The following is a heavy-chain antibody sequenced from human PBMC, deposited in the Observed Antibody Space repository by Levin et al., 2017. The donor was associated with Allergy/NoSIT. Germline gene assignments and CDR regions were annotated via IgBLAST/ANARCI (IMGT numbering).Heavy chain of an antibody. CDR2: ISGSGGST. J-gene: IGHJ4*02. D-gene: IGHD3-16*01. CDR3: AKDGGGLYVWGRQVVFDY. CDR1: GFTFSSYA. Sequence: GESLKISCAASGFTFSSYAMSWVRQAPGKGLEWVSAISGSGGSTYYADSVKGRFTISRDNSKNTLYLQMNSLRAEDTAVYYCAKDGGGLYVWGRQVVFDYWGQGTLVTVSS. V-gene: IGHV3-23*01.